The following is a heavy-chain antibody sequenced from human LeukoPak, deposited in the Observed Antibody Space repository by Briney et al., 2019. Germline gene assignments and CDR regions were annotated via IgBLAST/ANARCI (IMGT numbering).Heavy chain of an antibody. CDR2: IYHSGST. CDR3: ARGRRHWFDP. CDR1: GGSISSGGYS. J-gene: IGHJ5*02. Sequence: SETLSLTCAVSGGSISSGGYSWSWIRQPPGKGLEWIGYIYHSGSTYYNPSLKSRVTISVDRSKNQSSLKLSSVTAADTAVYYCARGRRHWFDPWGQGTLVTVSS. V-gene: IGHV4-30-2*01.